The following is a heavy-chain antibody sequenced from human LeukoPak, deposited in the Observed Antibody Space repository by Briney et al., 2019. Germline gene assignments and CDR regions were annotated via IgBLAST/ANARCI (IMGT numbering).Heavy chain of an antibody. CDR3: SAQINYHYSTVWDP. V-gene: IGHV1-58*01. CDR2: IVVGSGDT. CDR1: GFTFTSSA. J-gene: IGHJ5*02. D-gene: IGHD3-22*01. Sequence: SVKVSCKASGFTFTSSAVQWVRQARGQRLEWIGWIVVGSGDTKYAQKFQEGVTITRDMSTSTAYMELSSLRSEDTAVYYCSAQINYHYSTVWDPWGQGTLVTVSS.